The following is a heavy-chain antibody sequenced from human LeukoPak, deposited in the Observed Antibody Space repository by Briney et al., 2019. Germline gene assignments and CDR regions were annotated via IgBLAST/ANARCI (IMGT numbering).Heavy chain of an antibody. CDR3: ASLSVGSYYYYGMDA. CDR2: IIPIFGTA. CDR1: GGTFSSYA. V-gene: IGHV1-69*13. J-gene: IGHJ6*02. Sequence: ASVKVSCKASGGTFSSYAISWVRQAPGQGLEWMGGIIPIFGTANYAQKFQGRVTVTADESTSTAYMELSSLRSEDTAVYYCASLSVGSYYYYGMDAWGQGTTVTVSS. D-gene: IGHD1-26*01.